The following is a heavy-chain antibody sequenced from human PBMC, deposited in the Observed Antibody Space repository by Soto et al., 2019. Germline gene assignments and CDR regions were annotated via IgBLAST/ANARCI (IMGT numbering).Heavy chain of an antibody. CDR1: GGSISSGGYS. V-gene: IGHV4-30-2*01. D-gene: IGHD2-15*01. J-gene: IGHJ6*02. CDR2: IYHSGST. CDR3: ARGVVQVYGMDV. Sequence: KASETLSLTCAVSGGSISSGGYSWSWIRQPPGKGLEWIGYIYHSGSTYYNPSLKSRVTISVDRSKNQFSLKLSSVTAADTAVYYCARGVVQVYGMDVWGQGTTVTVSS.